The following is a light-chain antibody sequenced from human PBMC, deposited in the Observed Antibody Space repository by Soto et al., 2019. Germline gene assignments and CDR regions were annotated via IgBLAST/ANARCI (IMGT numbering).Light chain of an antibody. CDR2: DNS. CDR1: SSNIGNNY. J-gene: IGLJ1*01. CDR3: GTWDNSLSAYL. V-gene: IGLV1-51*01. Sequence: QSVLTQPPSVSAAPGQRVTISCSGSSSNIGNNYVSWYQQLPGTAPKLLIYDNSKRPSGIPDRFSGSKSGTSATLGITGLQTGDEADYYCGTWDNSLSAYLFRTGTKVTVL.